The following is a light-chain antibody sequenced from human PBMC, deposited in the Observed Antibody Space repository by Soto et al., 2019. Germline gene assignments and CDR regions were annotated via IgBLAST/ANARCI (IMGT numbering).Light chain of an antibody. Sequence: EIVLTQSPGTLSLSPGERATLSCRASQSVSSNLAWYQQKPGQAPRLLIFGASTRAAGFPDRFSGSGSGTDFTLTISRLEPEDFAVYYCQQYGSSPRTFGQGTKVDI. V-gene: IGKV3-20*01. CDR3: QQYGSSPRT. J-gene: IGKJ1*01. CDR1: QSVSSN. CDR2: GAS.